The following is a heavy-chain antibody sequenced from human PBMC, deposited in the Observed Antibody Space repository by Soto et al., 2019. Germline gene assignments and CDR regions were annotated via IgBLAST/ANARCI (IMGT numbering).Heavy chain of an antibody. CDR2: TYHTGST. D-gene: IGHD2-2*01. J-gene: IGHJ4*02. V-gene: IGHV4-31*03. CDR3: ARIGNPDASLYFDF. Sequence: QVQLQESGPGLVKPSQTLSLTCTVSGGSISIGVYYWNWIRQHPGKGLEWIGYTYHTGSTYYNPSLESRVTISVGPSKNLFSLKLSSVTAADPAVYYCARIGNPDASLYFDFWGQGTLVTVSS. CDR1: GGSISIGVYY.